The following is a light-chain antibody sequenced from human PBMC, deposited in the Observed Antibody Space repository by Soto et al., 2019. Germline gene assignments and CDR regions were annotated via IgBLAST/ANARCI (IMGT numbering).Light chain of an antibody. CDR3: QDYGTSAPWT. V-gene: IGKV3-20*01. J-gene: IGKJ1*01. CDR2: RGS. Sequence: EVVLTQSPGTLSLSPGERATLSCRASQNIRGNELAWYQQKPGQAPRLLIYRGSSRATGIPDRFSGRGSGTDFTLTITILEPEDVAVYYCQDYGTSAPWTFGQGTKVEIK. CDR1: QNIRGNE.